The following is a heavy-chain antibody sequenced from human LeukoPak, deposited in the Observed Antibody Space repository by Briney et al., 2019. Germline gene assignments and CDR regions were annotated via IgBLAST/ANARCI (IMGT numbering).Heavy chain of an antibody. J-gene: IGHJ4*02. CDR1: GFTISSNY. V-gene: IGHV3-66*01. CDR3: ARGAFD. Sequence: PGGSLRLSCAVSGFTISSNYMNWVRQAPGKGLEWVSVISNGGATYYADSVKGGFIISTDNFKNTLYLQMNTLRADDTAVYYCARGAFDWGQGTLVTVSS. CDR2: ISNGGAT.